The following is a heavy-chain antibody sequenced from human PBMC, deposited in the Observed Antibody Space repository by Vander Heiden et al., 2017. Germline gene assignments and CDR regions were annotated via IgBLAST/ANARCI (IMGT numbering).Heavy chain of an antibody. CDR2: ISLNSGSI. V-gene: IGHV3-9*01. CDR3: AKGRGWLQLRAVDI. CDR1: GFTFDDYA. D-gene: IGHD5-12*01. J-gene: IGHJ3*02. Sequence: TGSGFTFDDYAMHWVRQAPGKGLEGVAGISLNSGSIGYADSVKGRFTISRDNAKNSLYLQMNSLRAEDTALYYCAKGRGWLQLRAVDIWGQGTMVTVSS.